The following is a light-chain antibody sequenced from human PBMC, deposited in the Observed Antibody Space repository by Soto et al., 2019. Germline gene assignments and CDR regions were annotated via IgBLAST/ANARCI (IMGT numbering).Light chain of an antibody. J-gene: IGKJ1*01. Sequence: IQMSPPPFPPSASVLESDTNPFPASLGISTYLAWYQQGPGKAPKLLIYDGSTLESGVPSRFSGSGSGTEFTLSISGLQPEDFATYYCQHYNGYLWTFGQGTKVDIK. CDR1: LGISTY. CDR3: QHYNGYLWT. CDR2: DGS. V-gene: IGKV1-5*01.